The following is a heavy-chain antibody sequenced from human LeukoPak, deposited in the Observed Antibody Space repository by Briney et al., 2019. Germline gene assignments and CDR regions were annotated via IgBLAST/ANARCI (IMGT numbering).Heavy chain of an antibody. CDR3: ARDGYYYGSGSYTLRDY. J-gene: IGHJ4*02. Sequence: PGGSLRLSCAASGFTFSSNEMSWVRQAPGKGLEWVPSISGGSTYYADSRKGRFTISRDNSKNTLHLQMNSLRAEDTAVYYCARDGYYYGSGSYTLRDYWGQGTLVTVSS. V-gene: IGHV3-38-3*01. CDR2: ISGGST. CDR1: GFTFSSNE. D-gene: IGHD3-10*01.